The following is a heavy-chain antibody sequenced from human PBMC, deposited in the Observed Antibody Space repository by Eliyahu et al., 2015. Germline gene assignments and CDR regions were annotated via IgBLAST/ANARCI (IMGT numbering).Heavy chain of an antibody. D-gene: IGHD2-2*01. V-gene: IGHV1-69*01. CDR3: AREGSLAVPAAIPWFDP. J-gene: IGHJ5*02. Sequence: LEWMGGIIPIFGTANYAQKFQGRVTITADESTSTAYMELSSLRSEDTAVYYCAREGSLAVPAAIPWFDPWGQGTLVTVSS. CDR2: IIPIFGTA.